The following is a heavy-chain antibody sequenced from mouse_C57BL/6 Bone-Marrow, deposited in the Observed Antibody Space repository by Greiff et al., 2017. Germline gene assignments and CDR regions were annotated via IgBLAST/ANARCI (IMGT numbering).Heavy chain of an antibody. Sequence: EVKLLESGPGLAKPSQTLSLTCSVTGYSITSDYWNWIRKFPGNKLEYMGYISYSGSTYYNPSLKSRISITRNTSKNQYYLQLNSVTTEDTATYYCARDTTVVPWYFDVWGTGTTVTVSS. D-gene: IGHD1-1*01. V-gene: IGHV3-8*01. CDR3: ARDTTVVPWYFDV. CDR2: ISYSGST. J-gene: IGHJ1*03. CDR1: GYSITSDY.